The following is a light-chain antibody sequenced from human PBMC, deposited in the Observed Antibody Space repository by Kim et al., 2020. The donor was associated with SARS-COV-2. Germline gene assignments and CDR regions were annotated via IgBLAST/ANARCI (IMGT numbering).Light chain of an antibody. CDR3: SSYAGSDNVI. J-gene: IGLJ2*01. CDR2: EVN. Sequence: QSALTQPPSASGSPGQSVTISCTGTSSDVGGYKYVSWYQQHPGKAPKLMIYEVNKRPSGVPDRFSGSKSGNTASLTVSGLQADDEADYYCSSYAGSDNVIFGGGTQLTVL. V-gene: IGLV2-8*01. CDR1: SSDVGGYKY.